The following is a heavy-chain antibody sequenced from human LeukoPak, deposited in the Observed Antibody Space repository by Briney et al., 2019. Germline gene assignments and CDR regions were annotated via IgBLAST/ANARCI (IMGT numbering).Heavy chain of an antibody. CDR2: IYSGGST. J-gene: IGHJ6*03. V-gene: IGHV3-53*01. Sequence: GGSLRLSCAASGFTVSSNYMSWVRQAPGKGLEWVSVIYSGGSTYYADSVKGRFTISRDNSKITLYLQMNSLRAEDTAVYYCARRVQQSYYYYYMDVWGKGTTVTVSS. CDR3: ARRVQQSYYYYYMDV. CDR1: GFTVSSNY. D-gene: IGHD6-13*01.